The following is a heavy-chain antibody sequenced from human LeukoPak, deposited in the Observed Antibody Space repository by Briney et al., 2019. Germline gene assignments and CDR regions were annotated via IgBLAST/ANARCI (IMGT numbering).Heavy chain of an antibody. V-gene: IGHV3-7*01. D-gene: IGHD2-15*01. CDR2: IKQDGSEK. Sequence: PGGSLRLSCAASGFTFSSYWMSWVRQAPGKGLEWVPNIKQDGSEKYYVDSVKGRFTISRDNAKNSLYLQMNSLRAEDTAVYYCARGGGCSGGSCYSTTPYYYYGMDVWGQGTTVTVSS. CDR1: GFTFSSYW. J-gene: IGHJ6*02. CDR3: ARGGGCSGGSCYSTTPYYYYGMDV.